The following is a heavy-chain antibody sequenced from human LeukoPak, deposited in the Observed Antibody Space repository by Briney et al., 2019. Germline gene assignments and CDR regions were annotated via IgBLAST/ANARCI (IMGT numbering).Heavy chain of an antibody. V-gene: IGHV4-59*12. CDR2: IYYSGST. CDR3: ARDTSGYSGYDLPRWFDP. CDR1: GGSISSYY. J-gene: IGHJ5*02. D-gene: IGHD5-12*01. Sequence: SETLSLTCTVSGGSISSYYWSWIRQPPGKGLEWIGYIYYSGSTNYNPSLKSRVTISVDTSKNQFSLKLGSVTAADTAVYYCARDTSGYSGYDLPRWFDPWGQGTLVTVSS.